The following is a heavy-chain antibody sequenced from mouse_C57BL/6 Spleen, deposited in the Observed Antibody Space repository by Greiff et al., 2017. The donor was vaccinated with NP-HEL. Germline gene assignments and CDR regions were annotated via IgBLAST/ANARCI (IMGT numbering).Heavy chain of an antibody. Sequence: VQLQQSGAELVMPGASVKLSCKASGYTFTSYWMHWVKQRPGQGLEWIGEIDPSDSYTNYNQKFKGKSTLTVDKSSSTAYMQLSSLTSEDSAVYYCARPDYWGQGTSVTVSS. J-gene: IGHJ4*01. V-gene: IGHV1-69*01. CDR1: GYTFTSYW. CDR3: ARPDY. CDR2: IDPSDSYT.